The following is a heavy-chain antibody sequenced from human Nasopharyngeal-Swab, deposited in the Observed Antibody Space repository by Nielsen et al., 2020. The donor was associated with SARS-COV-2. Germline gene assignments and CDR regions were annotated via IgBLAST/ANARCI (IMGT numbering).Heavy chain of an antibody. CDR2: IYYTGGT. V-gene: IGHV4-39*01. J-gene: IGHJ4*02. CDR1: GDSISSNYY. Sequence: SETLSLTCTVSGDSISSNYYWGWIRQPPGKGLEWIGIIYYTGGTHYNPSLNSRVTISADTSKNQFSLRLSSVTAADTALYYCARLELRGRFFEYWGQGALVTVS. CDR3: ARLELRGRFFEY. D-gene: IGHD1-7*01.